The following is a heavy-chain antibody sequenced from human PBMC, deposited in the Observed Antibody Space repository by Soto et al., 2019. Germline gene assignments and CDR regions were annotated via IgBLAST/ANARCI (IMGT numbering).Heavy chain of an antibody. CDR3: ARRAPFTYYDILTGYDAFDI. CDR2: ISAYNGNT. D-gene: IGHD3-9*01. CDR1: GYTFTSYG. Sequence: ASVKVSCKASGYTFTSYGISWVRQAPGQGLEWMGWISAYNGNTNYAQKLQGRVTMTTDTSTSTAYMELRSLRSDDTAVYYCARRAPFTYYDILTGYDAFDIWGQGTMVTVSS. J-gene: IGHJ3*02. V-gene: IGHV1-18*01.